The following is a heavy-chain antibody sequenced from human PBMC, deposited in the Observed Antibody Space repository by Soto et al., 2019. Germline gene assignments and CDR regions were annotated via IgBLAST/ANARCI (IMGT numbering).Heavy chain of an antibody. Sequence: EVQLMESGGGLVQPGGSLRLSCAASGFTFSSYWMHWVRQAPGKGLVWVSRINSDGSSTTYADSVKGRFTISRDNAKNTRELQMNRLRAEDTAVYYGVRGEGGWETYWGQGTLVTVSS. CDR1: GFTFSSYW. J-gene: IGHJ4*02. CDR3: VRGEGGWETY. V-gene: IGHV3-74*01. D-gene: IGHD6-19*01. CDR2: INSDGSST.